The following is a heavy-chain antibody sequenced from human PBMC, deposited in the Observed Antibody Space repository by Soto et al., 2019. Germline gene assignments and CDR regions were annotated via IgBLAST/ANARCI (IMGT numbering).Heavy chain of an antibody. J-gene: IGHJ6*03. CDR3: ARPRPGYCSGGSCYYYMDV. CDR2: IYYSGST. D-gene: IGHD2-15*01. CDR1: GGSXSSSSYY. Sequence: SETLSLTCTVSGGSXSSSSYYWGWIRQPPGKGLEWIGSIYYSGSTYYNPSLKSRVTISVDTSKNQFSLKLSSVTAADTAVYYCARPRPGYCSGGSCYYYMDVWGKGTTVTVSS. V-gene: IGHV4-39*01.